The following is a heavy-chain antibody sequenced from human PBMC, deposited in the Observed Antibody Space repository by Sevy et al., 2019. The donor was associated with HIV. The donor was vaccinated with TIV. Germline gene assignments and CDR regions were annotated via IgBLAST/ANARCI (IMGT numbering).Heavy chain of an antibody. J-gene: IGHJ4*02. V-gene: IGHV3-7*01. D-gene: IGHD3-16*01. Sequence: GGYLRLSCAASGFTFSANWMNWVRQAPGKGLEWVANIKGDGSDKQYVDSVEGRFTISRDNAKNLLYLQMNILRVEDTAVYYSSHETFGRFESWGQGTLVTVSS. CDR1: GFTFSANW. CDR3: SHETFGRFES. CDR2: IKGDGSDK.